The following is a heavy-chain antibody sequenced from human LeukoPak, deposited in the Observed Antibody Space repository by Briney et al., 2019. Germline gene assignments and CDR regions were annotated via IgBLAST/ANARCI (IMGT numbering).Heavy chain of an antibody. J-gene: IGHJ1*01. CDR3: AKLMVGHSSGWYAEYFQH. CDR1: GFTFSDYY. CDR2: ISSSSSTI. D-gene: IGHD6-19*01. V-gene: IGHV3-11*01. Sequence: GGSLRLSCAASGFTFSDYYMSWIRQAPGKGLEWVSYISSSSSTIYYADSVKGRFTISRDNAKNSLYLQMNSLRAEDTAVYYCAKLMVGHSSGWYAEYFQHWGQGTLVTVSS.